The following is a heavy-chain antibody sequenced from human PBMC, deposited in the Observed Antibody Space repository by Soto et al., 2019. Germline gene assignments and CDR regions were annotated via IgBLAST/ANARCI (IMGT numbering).Heavy chain of an antibody. V-gene: IGHV4-39*01. J-gene: IGHJ5*02. D-gene: IGHD5-18*01. Sequence: PSETLSLTCVVSGGSVTNTTYFWGWIRQPPGKGPEWIGSIYYSGTTYSNPSLKSRLTMSIDTSKIQFSLKLSSVTAADTAVYYCARRRYAGYSYGLYWFDPWGQGALVTAPQ. CDR1: GGSVTNTTYF. CDR2: IYYSGTT. CDR3: ARRRYAGYSYGLYWFDP.